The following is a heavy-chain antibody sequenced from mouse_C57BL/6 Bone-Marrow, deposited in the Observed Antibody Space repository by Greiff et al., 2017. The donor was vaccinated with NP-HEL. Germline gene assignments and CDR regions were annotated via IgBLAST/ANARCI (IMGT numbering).Heavy chain of an antibody. CDR1: GYTFTDHI. J-gene: IGHJ1*03. CDR3: AITTVVADRYFDV. Sequence: QVHVKQSGAELASPGASVTLSCKASGYTFTDHIMNWVKKRPGQGLEWIGRIYPVSGETNYNQKFMGKATFSVDRSSSTVYMVLNSLTSEDPAVYYCAITTVVADRYFDVWGTGTTVTVSS. CDR2: IYPVSGET. V-gene: IGHV1-11*01. D-gene: IGHD1-1*01.